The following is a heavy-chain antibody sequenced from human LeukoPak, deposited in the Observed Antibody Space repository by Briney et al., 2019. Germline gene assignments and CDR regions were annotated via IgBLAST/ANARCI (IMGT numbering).Heavy chain of an antibody. CDR2: ILYTGGI. CDR3: ARHRYGIGADS. J-gene: IGHJ4*02. D-gene: IGHD3-3*01. CDR1: GASITVDH. V-gene: IGHV4-59*08. Sequence: SETLSLTCTVSGASITVDHWSWIRQPPGKELEFLGYILYTGGISYNPSLKSRVTISLDASKTQFSLMLNSVTAADAAVYFRARHRYGIGADSWGQGILVTVSS.